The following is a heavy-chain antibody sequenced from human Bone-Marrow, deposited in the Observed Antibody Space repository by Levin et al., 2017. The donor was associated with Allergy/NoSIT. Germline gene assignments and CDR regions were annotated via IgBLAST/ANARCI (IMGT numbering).Heavy chain of an antibody. Sequence: SETLSLTCTVSGGSISSSSYYWGWIRQPPGKGLEWIGSIYYSGSTYYNPSLKSRVTISVDTSKNQFSLKLSSVTAADTAVYYCARHLTSWLSPLYYFDYWGQGTLVTVSS. CDR2: IYYSGST. J-gene: IGHJ4*02. D-gene: IGHD3-9*01. V-gene: IGHV4-39*01. CDR3: ARHLTSWLSPLYYFDY. CDR1: GGSISSSSYY.